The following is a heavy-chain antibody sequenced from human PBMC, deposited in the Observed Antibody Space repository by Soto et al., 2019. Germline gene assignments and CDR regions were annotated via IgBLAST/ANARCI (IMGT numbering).Heavy chain of an antibody. Sequence: QVQLVESGGGVVQPGRSLRLSCAASGFTFSSYAMHWVRQAPGKGLEWVAVISYDGSNKYYADSVKGRFTISRDNSKNRLHLQMNSLRAEDTAVYYCARDSGWEYNWNHIWARGWFDPWGQGTLVTVSS. J-gene: IGHJ5*02. V-gene: IGHV3-30-3*01. D-gene: IGHD1-20*01. CDR3: ARDSGWEYNWNHIWARGWFDP. CDR1: GFTFSSYA. CDR2: ISYDGSNK.